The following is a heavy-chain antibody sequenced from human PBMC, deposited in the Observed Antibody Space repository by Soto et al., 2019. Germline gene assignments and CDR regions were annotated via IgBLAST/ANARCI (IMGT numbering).Heavy chain of an antibody. D-gene: IGHD2-8*01. CDR2: IYYNGNT. CDR3: ARYTNFSPYYHGVDV. CDR1: GVSISSGDYY. J-gene: IGHJ6*02. Sequence: QVQLQESGPGLVKPSQSVSLTCTVSGVSISSGDYYWSWIRQPPGKGLEWIGYIYYNGNTNYAPSLGSRLTISIDTSRNQFSLHLMSVTAADTAIYYCARYTNFSPYYHGVDVWGQGTTVTVSS. V-gene: IGHV4-30-4*01.